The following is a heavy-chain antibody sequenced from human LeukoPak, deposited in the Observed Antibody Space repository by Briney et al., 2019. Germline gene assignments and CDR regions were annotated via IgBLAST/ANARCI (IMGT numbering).Heavy chain of an antibody. J-gene: IGHJ4*02. V-gene: IGHV3-30*04. D-gene: IGHD6-13*01. Sequence: GGSLRLSCAASGFTFSSYAMHWVRQAPGKGLEWVAVISSDGSNKYYADSVKGRFTISRDNSKNTLYLQMNSLRAEDTAVYYCATSFGPVIAAAGTGADWGQGTLVTVSS. CDR1: GFTFSSYA. CDR2: ISSDGSNK. CDR3: ATSFGPVIAAAGTGAD.